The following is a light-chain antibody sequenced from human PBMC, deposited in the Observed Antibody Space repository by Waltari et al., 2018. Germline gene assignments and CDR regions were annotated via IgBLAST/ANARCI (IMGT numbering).Light chain of an antibody. Sequence: DIQMTQSPSSLSAYVGDTVTITCQASQGIGNNLNWYQQKPGKAPKLLIYRASSLQSGIPSRFSGSGSGTDFTLTISSLQPEDFATYYCQQGYSYPPTFGPGTKLDIK. J-gene: IGKJ3*01. V-gene: IGKV1-16*01. CDR3: QQGYSYPPT. CDR2: RAS. CDR1: QGIGNN.